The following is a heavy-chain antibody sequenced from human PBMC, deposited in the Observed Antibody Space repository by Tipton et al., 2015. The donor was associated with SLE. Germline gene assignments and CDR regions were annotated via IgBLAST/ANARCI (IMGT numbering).Heavy chain of an antibody. Sequence: TLSLTCAVYGGSFSGYYWGWIRQSPGKRLERIGTMSTSGSTYYNPSLKSRVTISVDTSKNQCSLKLSSVTAADTAVYYCARGGLVYSYYYYKDVWGKGSTVTVSS. D-gene: IGHD5-18*01. J-gene: IGHJ6*03. V-gene: IGHV4-34*01. CDR3: ARGGLVYSYYYYKDV. CDR1: GGSFSGYY. CDR2: MSTSGST.